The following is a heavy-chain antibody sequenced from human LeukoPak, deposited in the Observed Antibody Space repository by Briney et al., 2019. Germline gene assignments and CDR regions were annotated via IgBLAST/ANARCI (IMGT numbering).Heavy chain of an antibody. D-gene: IGHD2-21*02. CDR2: INHSGST. CDR3: ARWPLTDLAFDV. Sequence: PSETLSLTCAVYGGSFSGYYWSWIRQPPGKGLEWIGEINHSGSTNYNPSLKSRVTISVDTSKNQFSLKLSSVTAADTAVYFCARWPLTDLAFDVWGQGTMVTVSS. J-gene: IGHJ3*01. CDR1: GGSFSGYY. V-gene: IGHV4-34*01.